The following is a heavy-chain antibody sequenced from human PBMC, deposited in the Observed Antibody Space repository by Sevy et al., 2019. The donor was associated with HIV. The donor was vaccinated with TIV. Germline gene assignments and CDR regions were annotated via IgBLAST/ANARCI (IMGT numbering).Heavy chain of an antibody. D-gene: IGHD5-12*01. Sequence: GGSLRLSCAASGFTFNSYWVSWVRQAPGKGLEWVANINQDGSEKYYVDSVKGRFTISRDNAKNSMYVQMNSLRAEDTAVYYCARHRRLHIWGQGTMVTVSS. CDR3: ARHRRLHI. CDR2: INQDGSEK. V-gene: IGHV3-7*01. CDR1: GFTFNSYW. J-gene: IGHJ3*02.